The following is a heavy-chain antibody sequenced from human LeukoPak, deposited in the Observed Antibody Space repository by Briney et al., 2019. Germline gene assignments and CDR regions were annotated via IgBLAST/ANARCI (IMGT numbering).Heavy chain of an antibody. CDR3: ARDCCDYRSWFDP. J-gene: IGHJ5*02. CDR2: ISHSGST. V-gene: IGHV4-39*07. CDR1: GGSIRTISSSSHF. D-gene: IGHD4-11*01. Sequence: SETLSLICTVSGGSIRTISSSSHFWWGWIRQPPGKGLEWIGSISHSGSTYYNPSLESRVIISVGTSNNQFSLEVSSVTAADTAVYYCARDCCDYRSWFDPWGQGSLVTVSS.